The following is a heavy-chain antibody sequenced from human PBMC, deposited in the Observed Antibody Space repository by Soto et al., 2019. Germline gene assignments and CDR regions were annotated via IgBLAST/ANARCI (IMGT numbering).Heavy chain of an antibody. V-gene: IGHV3-30*18. D-gene: IGHD6-25*01. Sequence: GGSLRLSCAASGFTFSSYGIHWVRQAPGKGLEWVAFISNAGSNKYYEDSVKGRFTISRDNSKNTLYLQMNSLRAEDTAVYYCAKDRLANPPYYYYYYGMDVWGQGTTVTVSS. CDR1: GFTFSSYG. J-gene: IGHJ6*02. CDR3: AKDRLANPPYYYYYYGMDV. CDR2: ISNAGSNK.